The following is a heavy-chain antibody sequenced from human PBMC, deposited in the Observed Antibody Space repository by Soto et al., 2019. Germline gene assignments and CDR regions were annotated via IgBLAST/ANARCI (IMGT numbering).Heavy chain of an antibody. CDR1: GYTFTKNA. J-gene: IGHJ4*02. D-gene: IGHD6-19*01. CDR3: ARGQSDGWYHDY. Sequence: QVQLEQSGAEVKRHGASVKVSCRASGYTFTKNAIHWVRQAPGKSLEWMGWVGGGAGETKYSQKFQGRVSMTRDASASTAYMELYSLRSEDTAVYYCARGQSDGWYHDYWGQGTLVAVSS. CDR2: VGGGAGET. V-gene: IGHV1-3*01.